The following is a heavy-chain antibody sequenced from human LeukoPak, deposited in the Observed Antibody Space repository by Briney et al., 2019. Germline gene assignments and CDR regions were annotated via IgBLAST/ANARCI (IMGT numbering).Heavy chain of an antibody. CDR2: IKQDGSEK. D-gene: IGHD6-13*01. CDR1: GFTFSTYW. CDR3: ARGALATAGTMGLDY. V-gene: IGHV3-7*01. J-gene: IGHJ4*02. Sequence: GGSLRLSCAASGFTFSTYWMTWIRQAPGKGLEWVANIKQDGSEKYYVDSVKGRFTISTDNAKNSLFLQMNSLRAEDTAVYYCARGALATAGTMGLDYWGQGTLVTVSS.